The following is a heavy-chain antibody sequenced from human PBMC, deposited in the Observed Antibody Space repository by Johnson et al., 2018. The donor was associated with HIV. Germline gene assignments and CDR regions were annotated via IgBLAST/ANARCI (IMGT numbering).Heavy chain of an antibody. V-gene: IGHV3-53*01. CDR2: LYSGGST. CDR1: GFTVSSNY. CDR3: ARESDILTGYPNAFDI. D-gene: IGHD3-9*01. Sequence: VQLVESGGGLIQPGGSLRLSCAASGFTVSSNYMSWVRQAPGKGLEWVSVLYSGGSTYYADSVKGRFTISRDNSKNTLYLQMNSLRAEDTAVYYWARESDILTGYPNAFDIWGQGTMVTVSS. J-gene: IGHJ3*02.